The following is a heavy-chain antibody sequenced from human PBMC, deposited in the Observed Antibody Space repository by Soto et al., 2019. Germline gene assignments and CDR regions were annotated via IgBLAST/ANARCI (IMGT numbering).Heavy chain of an antibody. CDR3: TRHVGAAGYYYYGMDV. D-gene: IGHD6-13*01. V-gene: IGHV3-73*01. CDR2: IRSKANSYAT. CDR1: GFPFIGSA. J-gene: IGHJ6*02. Sequence: GGSLKLSVGAPGFPFIGSAMHGFRQASGKGREWVGRIRSKANSYATAYAASVKGRFTISRDDSKNTAYLQMNSLKTEDTAVYYCTRHVGAAGYYYYGMDVWGQGTTVTVSS.